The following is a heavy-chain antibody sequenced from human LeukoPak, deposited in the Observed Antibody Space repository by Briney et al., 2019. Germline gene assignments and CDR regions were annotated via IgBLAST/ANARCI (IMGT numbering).Heavy chain of an antibody. J-gene: IGHJ6*03. D-gene: IGHD3-10*01. CDR2: ISSSGSTI. V-gene: IGHV3-11*01. CDR1: GFTFSDYY. CDR3: ARYPTYYYGPRGGPRYYYYYMDV. Sequence: PGGSLRLSCAASGFTFSDYYMSWIRQAPGKGLEWVSYISSSGSTIYYADSVKGRFTISRDNAKNSLYLQMNSLRAEDTAVYYCARYPTYYYGPRGGPRYYYYYMDVWGKGTTVTISS.